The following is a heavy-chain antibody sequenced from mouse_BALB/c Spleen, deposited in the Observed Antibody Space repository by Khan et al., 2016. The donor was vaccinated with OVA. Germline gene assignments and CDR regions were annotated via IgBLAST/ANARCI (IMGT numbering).Heavy chain of an antibody. CDR3: ARDGYSPWFAY. CDR1: GFNIKDYY. V-gene: IGHV14-1*02. J-gene: IGHJ3*01. CDR2: IDPENGNT. Sequence: VQLKQSGAELVRPGALVKLSCKASGFNIKDYYMNWVKQRPEQGLVWIGRIDPENGNTIYDPKFQGKASITSDTSSNTAYLQLSSLTSEDTAVYYCARDGYSPWFAYWGQGTLVTVSA. D-gene: IGHD2-3*01.